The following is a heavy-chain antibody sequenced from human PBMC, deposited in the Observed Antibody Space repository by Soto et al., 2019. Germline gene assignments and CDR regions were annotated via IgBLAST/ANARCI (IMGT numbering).Heavy chain of an antibody. J-gene: IGHJ6*02. Sequence: GASVKVSCKASGYTFTGYYLHWVRQTPGQGLEWMGWINPNNGGTIYAQKFQGWLTITKDTSKNEVVLTMTNMDPVDTATYYCVHSRCGGDCLQSYSSHWYYGVDVWGQGTTVTVSS. CDR2: INPNNGGT. CDR3: VHSRCGGDCLQSYSSHWYYGVDV. D-gene: IGHD2-21*02. CDR1: GYTFTGYY. V-gene: IGHV1-2*04.